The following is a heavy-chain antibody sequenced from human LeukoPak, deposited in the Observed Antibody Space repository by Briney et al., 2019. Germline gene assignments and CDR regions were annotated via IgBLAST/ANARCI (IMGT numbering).Heavy chain of an antibody. CDR2: ISWNSGSI. D-gene: IGHD5-24*01. CDR1: GFTFDDYA. Sequence: SLRLSCAASGFTFDDYAMHWVRQAPGKGLEWVSGISWNSGSIGYADSVKGRFTISRDNAKNSLYLQMNSLRAEDTALYYCAKTEMATFHPFNAFDIWGQGTMVTVSS. CDR3: AKTEMATFHPFNAFDI. J-gene: IGHJ3*02. V-gene: IGHV3-9*01.